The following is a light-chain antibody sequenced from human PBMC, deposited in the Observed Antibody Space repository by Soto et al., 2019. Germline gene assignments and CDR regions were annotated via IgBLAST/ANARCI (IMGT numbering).Light chain of an antibody. CDR1: SSNIGSNT. J-gene: IGLJ2*01. CDR3: AAWDDSLNGVL. CDR2: NND. V-gene: IGLV1-44*01. Sequence: QLVLTQPPSASGTPGQRVTMSCSGSSSNIGSNTVDWFQQLPGTAPKLLIYNNDQRPSGVPDRFSGSKSGTSASLTISGLQSEDEADYYCAAWDDSLNGVLFGGGTKLTVL.